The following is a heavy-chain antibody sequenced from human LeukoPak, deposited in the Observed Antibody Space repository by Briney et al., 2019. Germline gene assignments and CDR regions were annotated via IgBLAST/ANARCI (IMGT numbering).Heavy chain of an antibody. J-gene: IGHJ4*02. CDR3: ARDSITTVRGVIRGSSDFDY. CDR2: ISAYNGNT. V-gene: IGHV1-18*04. CDR1: GYTFTNYG. D-gene: IGHD3-10*01. Sequence: ASVKVSRKASGYTFTNYGISWVRQAPGQGLEWMGWISAYNGNTNYAQKFQGRVTMTAETSTSTAYMELRSLRSDDTAVYYCARDSITTVRGVIRGSSDFDYWGQGTLVTVSS.